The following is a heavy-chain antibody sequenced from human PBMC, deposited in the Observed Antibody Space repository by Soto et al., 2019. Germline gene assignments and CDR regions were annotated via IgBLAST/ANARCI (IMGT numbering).Heavy chain of an antibody. D-gene: IGHD3-16*01. V-gene: IGHV1-8*01. Sequence: ASVKVSCKASGDTFTSYAISWVRQATGQGLEWMGWMNPNNGNTQYAEKFQGRVTMTGDTSTSIAYMELSSLRSEDTAVYYCVTYDYLLNGFRGQGTLVTVSS. CDR1: GDTFTSYA. CDR2: MNPNNGNT. CDR3: VTYDYLLNGF. J-gene: IGHJ4*01.